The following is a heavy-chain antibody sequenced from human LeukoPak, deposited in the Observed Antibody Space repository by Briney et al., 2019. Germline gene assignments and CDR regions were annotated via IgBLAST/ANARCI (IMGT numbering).Heavy chain of an antibody. CDR1: GGSFSGYY. CDR3: ARNVDTAMVDY. CDR2: IYYSGST. D-gene: IGHD5-18*01. J-gene: IGHJ4*02. V-gene: IGHV4-31*11. Sequence: PSETLSLTCAVYGGSFSGYYWSWIRQHPGKGLEWIGYIYYSGSTYYNPSLKSRVTISVDTSKNQFSLKLSSVTAADTAVYYCARNVDTAMVDYWGQGTLVTVSS.